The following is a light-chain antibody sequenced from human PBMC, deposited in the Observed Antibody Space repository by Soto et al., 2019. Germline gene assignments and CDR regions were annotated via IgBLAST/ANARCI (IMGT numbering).Light chain of an antibody. Sequence: QSALTQPASVSGSPGQSITISCTGTSSDVGGYNYVSWYQQHPGKAPKLMIYEVSKRPSGVPHRFSGSKSGNTASLTVSGLQAEDEADYYCASYAGTDNWGVFGTGTKLTVL. CDR3: ASYAGTDNWGV. V-gene: IGLV2-8*01. CDR1: SSDVGGYNY. CDR2: EVS. J-gene: IGLJ1*01.